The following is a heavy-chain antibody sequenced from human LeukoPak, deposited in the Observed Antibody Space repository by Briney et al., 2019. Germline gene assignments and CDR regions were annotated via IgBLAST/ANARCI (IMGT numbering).Heavy chain of an antibody. D-gene: IGHD3-10*01. J-gene: IGHJ4*02. CDR3: ARVASVLLWFGESPRSHYFDY. Sequence: GGSLRLSCAASGFTFSSYSMNWVRQAPGKGLEWVSYISSSSSTIYYADSVKGRFIISRDNAKNSLYLQMNSLRAEDTAVYYCARVASVLLWFGESPRSHYFDYWGQGTLVTVSS. CDR2: ISSSSSTI. CDR1: GFTFSSYS. V-gene: IGHV3-48*01.